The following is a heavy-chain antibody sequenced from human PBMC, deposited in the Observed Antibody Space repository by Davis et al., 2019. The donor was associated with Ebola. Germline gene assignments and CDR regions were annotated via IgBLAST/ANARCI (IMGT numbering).Heavy chain of an antibody. D-gene: IGHD6-13*01. CDR1: GYSFTGYY. Sequence: ASVKVSCKTSGYSFTGYYMHWVRQAPGQGLEWMGWINPNSGGTNYAQKFQGRVTMTRDTSISTAYMELSRLTSDDTAVYFCARDPSSWYSAPDDYWGQGTLVTVSS. CDR2: INPNSGGT. CDR3: ARDPSSWYSAPDDY. V-gene: IGHV1-2*02. J-gene: IGHJ4*02.